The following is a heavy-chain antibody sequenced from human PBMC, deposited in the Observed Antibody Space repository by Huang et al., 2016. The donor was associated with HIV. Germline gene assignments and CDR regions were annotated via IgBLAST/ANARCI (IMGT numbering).Heavy chain of an antibody. V-gene: IGHV3-30-3*01. D-gene: IGHD6-19*01. Sequence: QVQVVESGGGVVQPGRSLRLSCAASGFSFSSSAMHWVRQAPGKGGEGVAVISYDGSDKYYADSVRGRFTVSRDNSKNTVYLQMNSLRVEDTAVYFCARDPAILLGSSSGWFDYWGQGTLVTVSS. J-gene: IGHJ4*02. CDR2: ISYDGSDK. CDR1: GFSFSSSA. CDR3: ARDPAILLGSSSGWFDY.